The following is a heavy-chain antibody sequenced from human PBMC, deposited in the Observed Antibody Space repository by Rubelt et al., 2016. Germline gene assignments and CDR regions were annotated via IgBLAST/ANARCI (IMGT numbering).Heavy chain of an antibody. CDR1: GYTFTSYY. J-gene: IGHJ5*02. V-gene: IGHV1-46*01. Sequence: VQLVQSGAEVKKPGASVKVSCTASGYTFTSYYMHWVRPAPGQGLEWLGIINPSGCSTSYAQKFQGRVTMSRDTSTSTVYMELSSLRSEDTAVYYCARSPRYDFEDNWFDPWGQGTLVTVSS. D-gene: IGHD3-3*01. CDR2: INPSGCST. CDR3: ARSPRYDFEDNWFDP.